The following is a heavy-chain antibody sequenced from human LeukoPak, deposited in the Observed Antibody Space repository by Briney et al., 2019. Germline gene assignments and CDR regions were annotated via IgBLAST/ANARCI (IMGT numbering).Heavy chain of an antibody. CDR1: GFTFSSYW. V-gene: IGHV3-74*01. D-gene: IGHD3-10*01. Sequence: GGSLRLSCAASGFTFSSYWMHWVRQAPGKGLVWVSRTNSDGNSISYADSVKGRFTISRDNAKNTLYLQMNSLRAEDTAVYYCARLGGSGRPFDIWGQGTMVTVS. CDR2: TNSDGNSI. J-gene: IGHJ3*02. CDR3: ARLGGSGRPFDI.